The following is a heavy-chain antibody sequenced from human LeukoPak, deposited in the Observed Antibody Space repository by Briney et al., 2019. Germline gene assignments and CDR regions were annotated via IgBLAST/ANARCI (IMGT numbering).Heavy chain of an antibody. V-gene: IGHV4-59*01. CDR3: ARETQGIAAAGKGYYYMDV. Sequence: SETLSLTCTVSGGSISSYYWSWIRQPPGKGLEWIGYIYYSGSTNYNPSPKSRVTISVDTSKNQFSLKLSSVTAADTAVYYCARETQGIAAAGKGYYYMDVWGKGTTVTVSS. CDR2: IYYSGST. CDR1: GGSISSYY. J-gene: IGHJ6*03. D-gene: IGHD6-13*01.